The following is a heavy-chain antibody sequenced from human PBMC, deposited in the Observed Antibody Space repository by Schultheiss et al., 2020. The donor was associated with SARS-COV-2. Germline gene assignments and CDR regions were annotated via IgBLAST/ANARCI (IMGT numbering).Heavy chain of an antibody. D-gene: IGHD2-2*02. CDR3: ARGGYCSSTSCYTEWFDP. Sequence: GESLKISCAASGFTFSSYSMNWVRQAPGKGLEWVSYISSSSSTIYYADSVKGRFTISRDNAKNSLYLQMNSLRAEDTAVYYCARGGYCSSTSCYTEWFDPWGQGTLVTVSS. J-gene: IGHJ5*02. CDR2: ISSSSSTI. CDR1: GFTFSSYS. V-gene: IGHV3-48*01.